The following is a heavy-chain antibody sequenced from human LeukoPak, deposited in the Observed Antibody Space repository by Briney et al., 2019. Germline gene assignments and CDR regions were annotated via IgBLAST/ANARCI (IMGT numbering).Heavy chain of an antibody. Sequence: ASVKVSCKTSGYSFTNYGMNWVRQAPGQGLEWMGIINPSGGSTSYAQKFQGRVTMTRDTSTSTVYMELSSLRSEDTAVYYCARPSGSYYAPPDYWGQGTLVTVSS. V-gene: IGHV1-46*01. CDR1: GYSFTNYG. J-gene: IGHJ4*02. D-gene: IGHD1-26*01. CDR2: INPSGGST. CDR3: ARPSGSYYAPPDY.